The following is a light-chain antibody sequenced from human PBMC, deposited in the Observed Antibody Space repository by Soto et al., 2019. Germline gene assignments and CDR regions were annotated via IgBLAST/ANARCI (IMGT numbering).Light chain of an antibody. Sequence: IVGRQCSATLAVARGERVTCACGASQSVSSLLAWYQQKPRQAPTLLMYDTSTRATGIPARFSGSGSGTDFTLTLSRLQSEAFAPYHCQRYNSYSRTFGQGTKVDIK. CDR2: DTS. J-gene: IGKJ1*01. CDR1: QSVSSL. V-gene: IGKV3-15*01. CDR3: QRYNSYSRT.